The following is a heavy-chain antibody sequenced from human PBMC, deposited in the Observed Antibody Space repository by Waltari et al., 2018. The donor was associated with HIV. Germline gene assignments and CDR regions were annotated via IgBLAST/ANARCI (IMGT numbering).Heavy chain of an antibody. D-gene: IGHD1-26*01. Sequence: QVQLLQSGPEVRKPGASVKVSCRASGYNFTGYYMHWVRQAPGQGLEWMGWINRNRGNTHFAKKFKGRVTLTRVTSIRTAYLEMRRLKSDDTAIYYCARDGVGDAAFDYWGQGTLVTVS. CDR2: INRNRGNT. CDR3: ARDGVGDAAFDY. J-gene: IGHJ4*02. V-gene: IGHV1-2*02. CDR1: GYNFTGYY.